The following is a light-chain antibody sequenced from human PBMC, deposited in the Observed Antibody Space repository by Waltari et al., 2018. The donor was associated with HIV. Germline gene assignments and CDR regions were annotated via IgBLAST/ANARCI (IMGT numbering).Light chain of an antibody. CDR3: SSYTSASTVYV. CDR2: AVS. J-gene: IGLJ1*01. Sequence: QSALTQPAPVSGSPGQSITIPCTGTSSAVGGYNSVSWYQLHPGEAPKRLIYAVSNRPSGGSNRFCGEESDNTASLTSSGLQAEEEADYYCSSYTSASTVYVFATETEVTVL. CDR1: SSAVGGYNS. V-gene: IGLV2-14*03.